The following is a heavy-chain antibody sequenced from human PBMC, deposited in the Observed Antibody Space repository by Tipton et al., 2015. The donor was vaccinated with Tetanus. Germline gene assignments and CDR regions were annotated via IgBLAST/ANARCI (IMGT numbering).Heavy chain of an antibody. CDR3: ARVKVSVYGPHVHYFLDS. D-gene: IGHD2-8*01. Sequence: LRLSCSVSGSSMSSYYWSWIRQTPGKRLEWIAYITYSASTKFNPSLRSRVTMSLQASKNEFSLRLGSVTAADTAVYHRARVKVSVYGPHVHYFLDSWGQGTLVTVSS. CDR2: ITYSAST. CDR1: GSSMSSYY. V-gene: IGHV4-59*13. J-gene: IGHJ4*02.